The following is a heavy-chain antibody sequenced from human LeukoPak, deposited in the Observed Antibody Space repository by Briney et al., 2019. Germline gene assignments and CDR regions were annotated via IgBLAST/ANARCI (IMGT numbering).Heavy chain of an antibody. CDR3: ARAARRTIFGVVIFYMDV. J-gene: IGHJ6*03. CDR2: IYYSGST. Sequence: SETLSLTCTVSGGSISSYYWSWIRQPPGKGLDWIGYIYYSGSTNYNPSLKSRVTISVDTSKNQFSLKLSSVTAADTAVYYCARAARRTIFGVVIFYMDVWGKGTTVTVSS. CDR1: GGSISSYY. D-gene: IGHD3-3*01. V-gene: IGHV4-59*01.